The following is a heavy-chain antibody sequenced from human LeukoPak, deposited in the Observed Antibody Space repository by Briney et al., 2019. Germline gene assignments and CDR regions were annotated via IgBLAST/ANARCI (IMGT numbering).Heavy chain of an antibody. Sequence: GGSLRLSCAASGFTFSSYGMRWVRQAPGKGLEWVAVIWYDGSNKYYADSVKGRFTISRDNSKNTLYLQMNSLRAEDTAVYYCARDLITMVRGVIKGRDRNYYYYGMDVWGKGTTVTVSS. J-gene: IGHJ6*04. CDR2: IWYDGSNK. CDR1: GFTFSSYG. V-gene: IGHV3-33*01. D-gene: IGHD3-10*01. CDR3: ARDLITMVRGVIKGRDRNYYYYGMDV.